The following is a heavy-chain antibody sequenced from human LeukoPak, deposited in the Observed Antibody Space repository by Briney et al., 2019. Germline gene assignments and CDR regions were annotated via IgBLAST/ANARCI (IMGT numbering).Heavy chain of an antibody. V-gene: IGHV1-46*01. D-gene: IGHD3-10*01. CDR2: IYPRDGST. CDR3: ASFSAGYGSGSYYMDFDY. J-gene: IGHJ4*02. CDR1: GYTFTSNY. Sequence: ASVKVSCKASGYTFTSNYIHWVRQAPGQGLEWMGMIYPRDGSTSYAQKFQGRVTITADESTSTAYMELSSLRSEDTAVYYCASFSAGYGSGSYYMDFDYWGQGTLVTVSS.